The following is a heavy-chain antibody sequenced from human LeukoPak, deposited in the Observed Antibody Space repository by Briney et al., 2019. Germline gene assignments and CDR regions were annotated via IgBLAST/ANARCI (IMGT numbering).Heavy chain of an antibody. CDR2: IYTSGST. D-gene: IGHD3-3*01. J-gene: IGHJ6*03. Sequence: SETLSLTCTVSGDSISNYYWSWIRQPAGKGLEWIGRIYTSGSTNYNPSLKSRVTMSVDTSKNRFSLKLSSVTAADTAVYYCARSDYDFWSGSYYMDVWGKGTTVTVSS. CDR3: ARSDYDFWSGSYYMDV. CDR1: GDSISNYY. V-gene: IGHV4-4*07.